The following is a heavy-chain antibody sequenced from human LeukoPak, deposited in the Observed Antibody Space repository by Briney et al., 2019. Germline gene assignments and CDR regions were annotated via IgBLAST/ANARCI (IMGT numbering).Heavy chain of an antibody. Sequence: PGGSLRLSCAASGFSSSDFWMGWVRQAPGKGLEWVANINQDGSENYYVDSVKGRFTISRDNAKESLYLQMNSLRAEDTAVYYCTKGRSNHYWGQGTLVTVST. J-gene: IGHJ4*02. CDR1: GFSSSDFW. CDR2: INQDGSEN. CDR3: TKGRSNHY. V-gene: IGHV3-7*01. D-gene: IGHD3-10*01.